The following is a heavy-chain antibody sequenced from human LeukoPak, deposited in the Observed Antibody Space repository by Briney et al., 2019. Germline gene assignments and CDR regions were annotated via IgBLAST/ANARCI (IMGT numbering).Heavy chain of an antibody. CDR1: GYTFTNYY. CDR3: ATAGRRLFGVLIPLSFDY. Sequence: GASVKVSCKASGYTFTNYYIHWVRQAPGQGLEWMGMIIPSDGFTTYAQKFQGRLTMTSDMSTSTVYMELSSLRSEDAALYYCATAGRRLFGVLIPLSFDYWGQGTLVTVSS. V-gene: IGHV1-46*01. D-gene: IGHD3-3*01. CDR2: IIPSDGFT. J-gene: IGHJ4*02.